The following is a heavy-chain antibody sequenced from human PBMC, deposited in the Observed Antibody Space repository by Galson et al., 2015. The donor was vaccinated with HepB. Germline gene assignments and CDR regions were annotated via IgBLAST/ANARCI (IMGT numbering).Heavy chain of an antibody. J-gene: IGHJ3*02. CDR2: ISSSSSTI. D-gene: IGHD4-17*01. CDR1: GFTFSSYN. CDR3: ARQTTVTNRDAFDI. Sequence: SLRLSCAAPGFTFSSYNMNWVRQAPGKGLEWVSYISSSSSTIYYADSVKGRFTIFRDNAKNSLYLQMNSLRAEDTAVYYCARQTTVTNRDAFDIWGQGTMVTVSS. V-gene: IGHV3-48*01.